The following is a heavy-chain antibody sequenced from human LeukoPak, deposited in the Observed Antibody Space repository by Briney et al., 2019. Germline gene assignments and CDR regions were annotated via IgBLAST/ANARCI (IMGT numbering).Heavy chain of an antibody. D-gene: IGHD3-22*01. CDR3: ARALRYYSDSSGYAFDY. V-gene: IGHV1-69*13. Sequence: GASVKVSCKASGGTFRSFAISWVRQAPGHGLEWMGGIIPIFRTAHYAQKFQGRVTITADESTSTAYMELSSLRSEDTAVYYCARALRYYSDSSGYAFDYWGQGTLVTVSS. J-gene: IGHJ4*02. CDR2: IIPIFRTA. CDR1: GGTFRSFA.